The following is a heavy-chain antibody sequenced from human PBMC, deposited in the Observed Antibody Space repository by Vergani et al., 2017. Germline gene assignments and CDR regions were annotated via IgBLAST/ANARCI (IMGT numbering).Heavy chain of an antibody. V-gene: IGHV4-61*02. CDR3: ARDTTPPSGDSYGYGGYYDYGMVV. D-gene: IGHD5-18*01. CDR1: GGSISSGSYY. CDR2: IYTSGST. J-gene: IGHJ6*02. Sequence: QVQLQESGPGLVKPSQTPSLTCTVSGGSISSGSYYWSWIRQPAGKGLEWIGRIYTSGSTNYNPSLKSRVTISVDTSKFQFSWKLSAVTAAYTAVYYCARDTTPPSGDSYGYGGYYDYGMVVWGQGTTFTVSS.